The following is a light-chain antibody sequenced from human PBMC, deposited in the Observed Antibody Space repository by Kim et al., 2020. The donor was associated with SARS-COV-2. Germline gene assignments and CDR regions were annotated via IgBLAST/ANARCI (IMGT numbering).Light chain of an antibody. CDR1: QSVSSSY. J-gene: IGKJ4*01. V-gene: IGKV3-20*01. Sequence: ERATLSCRASQSVSSSYLAWYQQKPGQAPRLLIYGASSRATGIPDRFSGSGSGTDFTLTISRLEPEDFAVYYCQQYGSSPLTFGGGTKVEIK. CDR3: QQYGSSPLT. CDR2: GAS.